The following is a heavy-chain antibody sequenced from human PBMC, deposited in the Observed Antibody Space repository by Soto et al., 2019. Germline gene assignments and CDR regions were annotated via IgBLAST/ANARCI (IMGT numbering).Heavy chain of an antibody. J-gene: IGHJ4*02. D-gene: IGHD3-3*01. V-gene: IGHV3-23*01. CDR2: ISDSGGSE. CDR3: ASERGHVEWLPRQIDY. CDR1: GFTFSIYA. Sequence: EVQLLESGGGLVQPGGSLRLSCAASGFTFSIYAMSWVRQVPGKGLEWVSTISDSGGSEYYADSVKGRFTISRDNSKNTVSLEMSSLRADDSAVYYCASERGHVEWLPRQIDYWGQGTTVTVSS.